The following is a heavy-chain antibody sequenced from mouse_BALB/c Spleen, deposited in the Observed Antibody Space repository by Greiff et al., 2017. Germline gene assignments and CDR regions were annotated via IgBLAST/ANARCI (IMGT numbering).Heavy chain of an antibody. Sequence: VQVVESGAELVRPGSSVKISCKASGYAFSSYWMNWVKQRPGQGLEWIGQIYPGDGDTNYNGKFKGKATLTADKSSSTAYMQLSSLTSEDSAVYFCARGGGNFAWFAYWGQGTLVTVSA. CDR1: GYAFSSYW. D-gene: IGHD2-1*01. J-gene: IGHJ3*01. CDR3: ARGGGNFAWFAY. CDR2: IYPGDGDT. V-gene: IGHV1-80*01.